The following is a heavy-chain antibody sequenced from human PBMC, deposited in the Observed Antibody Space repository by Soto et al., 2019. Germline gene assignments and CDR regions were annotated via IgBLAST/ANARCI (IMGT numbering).Heavy chain of an antibody. CDR2: ISWDGGST. CDR3: AKAGGGSYSDYYYGMDV. V-gene: IGHV3-43*01. CDR1: GFTFDDYT. D-gene: IGHD1-26*01. Sequence: GESLKISCAASGFTFDDYTMHWFRQAPGKGLEGVSLISWDGGSTYYADSVKGRCTISRDNSKNSLYLQMNSLRTEDTALYYCAKAGGGSYSDYYYGMDVWGQGTTVTVSS. J-gene: IGHJ6*02.